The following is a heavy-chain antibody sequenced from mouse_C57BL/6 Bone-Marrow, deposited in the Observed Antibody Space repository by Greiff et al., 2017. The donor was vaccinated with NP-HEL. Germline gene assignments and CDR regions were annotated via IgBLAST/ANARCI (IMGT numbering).Heavy chain of an antibody. CDR3: ARQPWYFDV. Sequence: EVQLQESGGDLVKPGGSLKLSCAASGFTFSSYGMSWVRQTPDKRLEWVATISSGGSYTYYPDSVKGRFTISRDNAKNTLYLQMSSLKSEDTAMYYCARQPWYFDVWGTGTTVTVSS. J-gene: IGHJ1*03. CDR2: ISSGGSYT. CDR1: GFTFSSYG. V-gene: IGHV5-6*01.